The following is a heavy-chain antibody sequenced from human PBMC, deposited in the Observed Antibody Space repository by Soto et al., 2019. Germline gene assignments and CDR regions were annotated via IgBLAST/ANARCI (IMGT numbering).Heavy chain of an antibody. CDR3: TRGVCLVEARMYDP. V-gene: IGHV3-33*01. J-gene: IGHJ5*02. D-gene: IGHD2-15*01. CDR2: IWYDGSDQ. Sequence: QVQLVESGGGVVQPGGSLRLSCVASGFTFSSYGMHWVRQAPGKGLEWVANIWYDGSDQSHAGSVKGRFTVSRNNSKNTLCLQRNSLRAEDTAVYYCTRGVCLVEARMYDPWGQGTLVIVAT. CDR1: GFTFSSYG.